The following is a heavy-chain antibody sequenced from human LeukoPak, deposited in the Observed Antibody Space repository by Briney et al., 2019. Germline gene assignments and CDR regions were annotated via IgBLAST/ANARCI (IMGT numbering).Heavy chain of an antibody. V-gene: IGHV3-7*03. Sequence: GGSLRLSCAASGFTFSTYWMSWVRQAPGKGLEWVAVIKQDGTEKYYVDSVKGRFTISRDNAKNSLYLQMNSLRAEDTAVYYCARDAISGLLPYWGQGTLVTVSS. CDR1: GFTFSTYW. CDR3: ARDAISGLLPY. D-gene: IGHD2-15*01. CDR2: IKQDGTEK. J-gene: IGHJ4*02.